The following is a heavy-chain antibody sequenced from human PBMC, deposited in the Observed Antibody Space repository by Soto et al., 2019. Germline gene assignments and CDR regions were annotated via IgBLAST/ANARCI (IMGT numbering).Heavy chain of an antibody. CDR1: GFTFSSYA. V-gene: IGHV3-30-3*01. CDR3: AREASQEAVDY. CDR2: ISYDGSNK. J-gene: IGHJ4*02. Sequence: GGSLRLSCAASGFTFSSYAMHWVRQAPGKGLEWVAVISYDGSNKYYADSVKGRFTISRDNSKNTLYLQMNSLRAEDTAVYYCAREASQEAVDYWGQGTLVTVSS.